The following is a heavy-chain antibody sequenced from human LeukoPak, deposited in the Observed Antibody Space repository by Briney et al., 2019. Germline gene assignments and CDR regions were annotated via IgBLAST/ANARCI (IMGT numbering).Heavy chain of an antibody. CDR3: ARSEAGWLQQEPNWFDP. Sequence: SETLSLTCTVSGGSISSSSYYWGWIRQPPGKGLEWIGSIYYSGSTYYNPSLKSRVTISVDTSKNQFSLKLSSVTAADTAVYYCARSEAGWLQQEPNWFDPWGQGTLVTVSS. D-gene: IGHD5-24*01. CDR1: GGSISSSSYY. V-gene: IGHV4-39*01. J-gene: IGHJ5*02. CDR2: IYYSGST.